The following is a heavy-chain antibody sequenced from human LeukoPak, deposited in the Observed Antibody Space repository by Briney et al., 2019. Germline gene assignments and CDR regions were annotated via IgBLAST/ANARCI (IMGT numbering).Heavy chain of an antibody. CDR1: GGSISSYY. V-gene: IGHV3-11*04. J-gene: IGHJ4*02. Sequence: LSLTCTVSGGSISSYYWSWIRQPPGKGLEWVSYISSSGSTIYYADSVKGRFTISRDNAKNSLYLQMNSLRAEDTAVYYCVRDYENLTGSKTRFHYWGQGTLVTVSS. CDR2: ISSSGSTI. CDR3: VRDYENLTGSKTRFHY. D-gene: IGHD3-9*01.